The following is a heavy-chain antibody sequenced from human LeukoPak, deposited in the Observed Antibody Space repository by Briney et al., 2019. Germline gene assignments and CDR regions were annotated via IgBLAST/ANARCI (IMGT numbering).Heavy chain of an antibody. D-gene: IGHD3-22*01. CDR3: ARGKYYDSAGYYENYFDY. CDR2: IYYSGST. CDR1: GGSISGYY. J-gene: IGHJ4*02. Sequence: PSETLSLTCTVSGGSISGYYWSWLRLSPGKGLEWIGYIYYSGSTNYNPSLKSRVTMSIDTSKNQFSLNLSSVTAADTAVYYCARGKYYDSAGYYENYFDYWGQGTLVTVSS. V-gene: IGHV4-59*01.